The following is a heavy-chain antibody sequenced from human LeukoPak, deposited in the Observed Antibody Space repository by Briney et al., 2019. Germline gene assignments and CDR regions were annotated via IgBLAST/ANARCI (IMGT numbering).Heavy chain of an antibody. CDR2: INHSGST. D-gene: IGHD3-22*01. Sequence: SETLSLTCAVYGGSLSGYYWSWIRQPPGKGLEWIGEINHSGSTNYNPSLKSRVTISVDTSKNQFSLKLSSVTAADTAVYYCARGRGYYDSSGYHPLRYWGQGTLVTVSS. CDR3: ARGRGYYDSSGYHPLRY. CDR1: GGSLSGYY. V-gene: IGHV4-34*01. J-gene: IGHJ4*02.